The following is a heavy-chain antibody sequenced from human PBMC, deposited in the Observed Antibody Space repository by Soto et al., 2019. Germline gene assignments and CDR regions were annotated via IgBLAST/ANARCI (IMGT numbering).Heavy chain of an antibody. V-gene: IGHV4-59*08. CDR1: GGSISSYY. J-gene: IGHJ4*02. D-gene: IGHD2-21*01. CDR2: IYYSGST. Sequence: SETLSLTCTVSGGSISSYYWSWIRQPPGKGLEWIGYIYYSGSTNYNPSLKSRVTISVDTSKNQFSLKLSSLPAADTAVYYCARQGGSVFAFWGQGTLVPVSP. CDR3: ARQGGSVFAF.